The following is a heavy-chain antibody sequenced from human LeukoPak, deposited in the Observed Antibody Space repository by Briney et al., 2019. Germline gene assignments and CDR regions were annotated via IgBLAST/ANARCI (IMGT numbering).Heavy chain of an antibody. CDR3: ATYTHWVAGDV. Sequence: PGGSLRLSCAASGFTFSDSWVSGVRQAPGKGLEWVANMNQDGSEKDYVDSVKGRFTISRDNARNSLYLQMGSLRAEDTAAYYCATYTHWVAGDVWGQGTTVTVSS. D-gene: IGHD3-16*01. CDR1: GFTFSDSW. CDR2: MNQDGSEK. V-gene: IGHV3-7*01. J-gene: IGHJ6*02.